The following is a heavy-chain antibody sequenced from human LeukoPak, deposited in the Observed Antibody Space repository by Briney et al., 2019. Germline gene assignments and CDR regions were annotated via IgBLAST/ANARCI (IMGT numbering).Heavy chain of an antibody. CDR2: INHSGST. J-gene: IGHJ4*02. D-gene: IGHD5-18*01. Sequence: SETLSLTCTVSGGSISSYYWSWIRQPPGKGLEWIGEINHSGSTNYNPSLKSRVTISVDTSKNQFSLKLSSVTAADTAVYYCARVDTASGFDYWGQGTLVTVSS. CDR1: GGSISSYY. CDR3: ARVDTASGFDY. V-gene: IGHV4-34*01.